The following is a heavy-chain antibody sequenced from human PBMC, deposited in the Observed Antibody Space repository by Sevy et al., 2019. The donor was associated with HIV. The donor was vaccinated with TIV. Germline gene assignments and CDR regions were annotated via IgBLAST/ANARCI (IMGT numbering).Heavy chain of an antibody. CDR3: ARALDHRGSYWFDP. V-gene: IGHV1-69*13. D-gene: IGHD6-6*01. J-gene: IGHJ5*02. CDR2: IIPIFGTA. Sequence: ASVKVSCKASGGTYSSYAISWVRRAPRQGLEWIGGIIPIFGTANYAQKFQGRVTITADESTSTAYMELSSLRSEDTAVYYCARALDHRGSYWFDPWGQGTLVTVSS. CDR1: GGTYSSYA.